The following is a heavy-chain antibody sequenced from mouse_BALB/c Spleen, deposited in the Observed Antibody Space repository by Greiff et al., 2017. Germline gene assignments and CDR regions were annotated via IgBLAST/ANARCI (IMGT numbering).Heavy chain of an antibody. CDR3: ARVYDYGAMDY. D-gene: IGHD2-4*01. J-gene: IGHJ4*01. CDR2: INSNGGST. V-gene: IGHV5-6-3*01. Sequence: EVQGVESGGGLVQPGGSLKLSCAASGFTFSSYGMSWVRQTPDKRLELVATINSNGGSTYYPDSVKGRFTISRDNAKNTLYLQMSSLKSEDTAMYYCARVYDYGAMDYWGQGTSVTVSS. CDR1: GFTFSSYG.